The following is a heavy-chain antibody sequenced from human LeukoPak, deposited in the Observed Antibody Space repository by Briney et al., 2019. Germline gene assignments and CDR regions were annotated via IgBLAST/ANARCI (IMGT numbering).Heavy chain of an antibody. CDR3: ASSEWNYAR. V-gene: IGHV4-59*08. Sequence: SETLSLTCIVSAGSISSHFWSWMRQPPGKGLEWIGYIHYSGNTNYNPSLKSRVTISLGTSRTQFSLKLTSVSAADTAVYYCASSEWNYARWGQGILVTVSS. J-gene: IGHJ4*02. D-gene: IGHD1-7*01. CDR2: IHYSGNT. CDR1: AGSISSHF.